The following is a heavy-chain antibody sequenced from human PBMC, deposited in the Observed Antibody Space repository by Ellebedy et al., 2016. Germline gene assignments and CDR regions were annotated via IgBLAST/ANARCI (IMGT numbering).Heavy chain of an antibody. CDR2: ISASGGGT. Sequence: GESLKISXAASGFTFNSYSLTWVRQARGKGLEFLSAISASGGGTYYADSVKGRFTISRDNSNNTLYLQMNTLRAGDTAVYFCASVADYGSSGYYSWGQGTLVTVSS. D-gene: IGHD3-22*01. CDR3: ASVADYGSSGYYS. CDR1: GFTFNSYS. J-gene: IGHJ4*02. V-gene: IGHV3-23*01.